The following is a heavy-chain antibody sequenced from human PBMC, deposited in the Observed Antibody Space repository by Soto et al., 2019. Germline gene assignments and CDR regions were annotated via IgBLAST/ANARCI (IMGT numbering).Heavy chain of an antibody. V-gene: IGHV4-31*03. CDR1: GGSISSGGYY. J-gene: IGHJ6*02. D-gene: IGHD4-17*01. CDR2: IYYSGST. CDR3: SRTTVTTHSYYGVDD. Sequence: SETLSLTCTVSGGSISSGGYYWSWIRQHPGKGLEWIGYIYYSGSTYYSPSLKSRVTISVDTSKNQFSLKLSSVTAAHTAVYYCSRTTVTTHSYYGVDDGAPGTSVAVS.